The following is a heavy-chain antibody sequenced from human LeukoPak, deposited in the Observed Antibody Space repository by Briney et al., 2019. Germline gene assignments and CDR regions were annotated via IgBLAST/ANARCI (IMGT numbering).Heavy chain of an antibody. D-gene: IGHD2-15*01. V-gene: IGHV1-2*02. CDR2: INPNSGGT. J-gene: IGHJ4*02. CDR3: ARGYCSGGSCYSFNY. CDR1: GYTFTGYY. Sequence: ASVKVSCKASGYTFTGYYMHWVRQAPGQGLEWMGWINPNSGGTNYAQKFQGGVTMTRDTSISTAYMELSRLRSDDTAVYYCARGYCSGGSCYSFNYWGQGTLVTVSS.